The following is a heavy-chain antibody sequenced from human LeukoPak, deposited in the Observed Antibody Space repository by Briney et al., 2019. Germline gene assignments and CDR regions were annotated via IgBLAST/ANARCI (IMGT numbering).Heavy chain of an antibody. CDR3: ARGAGVAVADTLTPFRIFDY. Sequence: SETLSLTCAVYGGSFSGYYWSWIRQPPGKGLEWIGEINHSGSTNYNPSLKSRVTISVDTSKNQFSLKLSSVTAADTAVYYCARGAGVAVADTLTPFRIFDYWGQGTLVTVSS. D-gene: IGHD6-19*01. V-gene: IGHV4-34*01. J-gene: IGHJ4*02. CDR1: GGSFSGYY. CDR2: INHSGST.